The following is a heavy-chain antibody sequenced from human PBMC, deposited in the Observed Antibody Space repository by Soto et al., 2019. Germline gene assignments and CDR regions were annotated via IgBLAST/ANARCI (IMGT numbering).Heavy chain of an antibody. CDR2: IYYSGST. CDR1: GGSISSSSYY. Sequence: SETLSLTCTVSGGSISSSSYYWGWIRQHPGKGLEWIGSIYYSGSTYYNPSLMSRFTISVDTSQNQFSLKLSSVTAADTAVYYCAREQSGSYSDYWGQGTLVTVSS. J-gene: IGHJ4*02. V-gene: IGHV4-39*02. D-gene: IGHD1-26*01. CDR3: AREQSGSYSDY.